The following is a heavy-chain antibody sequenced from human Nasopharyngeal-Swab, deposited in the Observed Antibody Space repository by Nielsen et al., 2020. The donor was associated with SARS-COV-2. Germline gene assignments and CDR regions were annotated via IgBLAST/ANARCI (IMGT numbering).Heavy chain of an antibody. J-gene: IGHJ6*02. CDR1: GFTFDDYT. D-gene: IGHD3-9*01. V-gene: IGHV3-9*01. Sequence: SLKISCAASGFTFDDYTMYWVRQRPGEGPEWVSGINWHSGSKGYADSVKGRFTISRDNSKNTLFLQTSSLRAEDTAVYYCARDPFQRFFDWFPYGMDVWGQGTTVTVSS. CDR2: INWHSGSK. CDR3: ARDPFQRFFDWFPYGMDV.